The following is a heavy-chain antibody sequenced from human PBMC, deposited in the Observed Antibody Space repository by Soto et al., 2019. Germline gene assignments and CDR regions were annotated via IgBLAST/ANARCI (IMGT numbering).Heavy chain of an antibody. V-gene: IGHV3-21*01. CDR3: ARGRDSYKWNDGLVDV. CDR1: GFSFSSYT. CDR2: ISSSSTDI. J-gene: IGHJ6*02. D-gene: IGHD1-20*01. Sequence: EVQLVDSGGGLVKPGRSPRLSCAASGFSFSSYTMNWVRQAPGKGLVWVSSISSSSTDIYYPDSGTGRFTISRDDAKNSLDLQMTSLAGGDTPVYYCARGRDSYKWNDGLVDVWGQGNTVTVSS.